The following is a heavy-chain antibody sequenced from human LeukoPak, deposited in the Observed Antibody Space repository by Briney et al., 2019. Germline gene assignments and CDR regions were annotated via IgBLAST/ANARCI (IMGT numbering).Heavy chain of an antibody. J-gene: IGHJ4*02. CDR2: LSDDGGST. CDR1: GFTFNRYA. Sequence: GGSLRLSCVVSGFTFNRYAMSWVRQAPGKGLEWVSGLSDDGGSTYYADSVKGRFAISRDNSKSTLYLQMNSLRAEDTAVYYCAVKSPGWNLAFDYWGQGTLVTVSS. D-gene: IGHD1-1*01. V-gene: IGHV3-23*01. CDR3: AVKSPGWNLAFDY.